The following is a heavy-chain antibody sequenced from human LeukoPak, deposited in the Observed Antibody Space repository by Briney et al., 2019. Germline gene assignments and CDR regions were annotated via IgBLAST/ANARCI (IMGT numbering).Heavy chain of an antibody. J-gene: IGHJ4*02. CDR3: ARDRDYGVNSGFDY. CDR1: GFTFSSYG. V-gene: IGHV3-33*01. CDR2: IWYDGSNK. D-gene: IGHD4-23*01. Sequence: PGGSLRLSCAASGFTFSSYGMHWVRQAPGKGLEWVAVIWYDGSNKYYADSVKGRFTISRDNSKNTLYPQMNSLRAEDTAVYYCARDRDYGVNSGFDYWGQGTLVTVSS.